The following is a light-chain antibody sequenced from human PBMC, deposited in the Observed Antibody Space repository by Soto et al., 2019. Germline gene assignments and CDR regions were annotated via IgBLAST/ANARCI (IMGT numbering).Light chain of an antibody. CDR1: SSDVGGHNF. CDR3: ISYTTTSTYV. CDR2: EVT. Sequence: HSALTQPASVSGSPGQSITISCTGTSSDVGGHNFVSWYQHHPGKAPKLMIFEVTNRPSGVSTRFSGSKSGSTASLTISGLQAEDEADYYCISYTTTSTYVFGTGTKLTVL. J-gene: IGLJ1*01. V-gene: IGLV2-14*01.